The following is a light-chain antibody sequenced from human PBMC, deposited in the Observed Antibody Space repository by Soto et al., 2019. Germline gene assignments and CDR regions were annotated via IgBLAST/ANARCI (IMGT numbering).Light chain of an antibody. CDR2: DVS. Sequence: QSVLTQPASVSGSPGQSITISCTGTSSDVGGYNYVSWYQQHPGKAPKLMIYDVSNRPSGGSNRFSGSTSRNTASLTISGLQAEDEDDYYCSSYTSSSTLVVFGGGTKLTVL. CDR1: SSDVGGYNY. V-gene: IGLV2-14*01. CDR3: SSYTSSSTLVV. J-gene: IGLJ2*01.